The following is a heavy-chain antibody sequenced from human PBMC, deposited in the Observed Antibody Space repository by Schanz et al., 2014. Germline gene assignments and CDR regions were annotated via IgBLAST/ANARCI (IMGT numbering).Heavy chain of an antibody. J-gene: IGHJ5*02. CDR1: GDSISSAY. D-gene: IGHD1-26*01. V-gene: IGHV4-31*03. CDR3: ARVPEPGWFDP. Sequence: QVQLQESGPGLVEPSQTLSLTCTVSGDSISSAYWSWIRQHPGKGLEWIGFIYYRGNTYYNPSLKSRVSISLDPSKTPFFLNLNSLTAADTAVYYCARVPEPGWFDPWGQGTLVTVSS. CDR2: IYYRGNT.